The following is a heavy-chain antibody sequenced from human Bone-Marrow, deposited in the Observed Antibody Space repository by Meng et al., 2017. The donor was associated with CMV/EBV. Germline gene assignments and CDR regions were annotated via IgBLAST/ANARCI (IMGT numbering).Heavy chain of an antibody. CDR1: GYTFTSYG. Sequence: ASVKVSCKASGYTFTSYGINWVRQAPGQGLEWMGWINPNSGGTNYAQKFQGRVTMTRDTSISTAYMELSRLRSDDTAVYYCARGEFSSWYGGRLVDYWGQGTLVTVSS. CDR2: INPNSGGT. V-gene: IGHV1-2*02. CDR3: ARGEFSSWYGGRLVDY. J-gene: IGHJ4*02. D-gene: IGHD6-13*01.